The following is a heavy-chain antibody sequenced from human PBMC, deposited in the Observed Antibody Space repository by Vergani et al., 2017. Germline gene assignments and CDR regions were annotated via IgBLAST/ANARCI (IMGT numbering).Heavy chain of an antibody. CDR3: AKDPYYYGSGSGYYYMDV. Sequence: EVQLLESGGGLVQPGGSLRLSCAASGFTFSSYAMSWVRQAPGKGLEWVSAISGSGGSTYYADSVKGRFTISRDNSKNTLYLQMNSLRAEDTAVYYCAKDPYYYGSGSGYYYMDVWGKGTTVTVSS. J-gene: IGHJ6*03. CDR1: GFTFSSYA. D-gene: IGHD3-10*01. CDR2: ISGSGGST. V-gene: IGHV3-23*01.